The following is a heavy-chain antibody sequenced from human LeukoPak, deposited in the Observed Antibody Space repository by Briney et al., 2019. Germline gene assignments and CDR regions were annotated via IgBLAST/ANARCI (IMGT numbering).Heavy chain of an antibody. CDR1: GFTVSSNY. CDR3: AKRNSGYDYSFDY. D-gene: IGHD5-12*01. J-gene: IGHJ4*02. V-gene: IGHV3-21*01. Sequence: GGSLRLSCAASGFTVSSNYMSWVRQAPGKGLEWVSSISSSSSYIYYADSVKGRFTISRDNAKNSLYLQMNSLRAEDTAVYYCAKRNSGYDYSFDYWGQGTLVTVSS. CDR2: ISSSSSYI.